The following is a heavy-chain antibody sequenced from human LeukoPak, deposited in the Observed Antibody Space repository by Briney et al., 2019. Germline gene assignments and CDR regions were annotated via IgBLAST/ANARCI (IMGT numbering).Heavy chain of an antibody. CDR2: IFVGSGNT. CDR1: GFTFTSSA. Sequence: APSVKVSCKASGFTFTSSAMQWGRQARGQRLEGIGWIFVGSGNTNYAQKFQERVTITRDMSTSTAYMELSSLRSEDTAVYYCAVDSSGHHDAFDIWGQGTMVTVSS. V-gene: IGHV1-58*02. D-gene: IGHD3-22*01. J-gene: IGHJ3*02. CDR3: AVDSSGHHDAFDI.